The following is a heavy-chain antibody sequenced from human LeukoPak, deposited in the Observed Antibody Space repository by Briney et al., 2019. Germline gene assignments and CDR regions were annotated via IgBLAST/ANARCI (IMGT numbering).Heavy chain of an antibody. V-gene: IGHV3-30-3*01. J-gene: IGHJ4*02. CDR1: GFTFSSYA. CDR3: ARDPRRTYSYGPGRYFDY. CDR2: ISYDGSNK. D-gene: IGHD5-18*01. Sequence: GRSLRLSCAASGFTFSSYAMHWVRQAPGKGLEWVAVISYDGSNKYYADSVKGRFTISRDNSKNTLYLQMNSLRAEDTAVYYCARDPRRTYSYGPGRYFDYWGQGTLVTVSS.